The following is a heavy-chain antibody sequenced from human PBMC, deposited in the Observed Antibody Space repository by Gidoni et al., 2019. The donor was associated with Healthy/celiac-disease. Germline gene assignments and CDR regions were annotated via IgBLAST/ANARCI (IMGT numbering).Heavy chain of an antibody. Sequence: QVPLQESGPGLVKPSETLSLTCPVPGGPISSYYRGWLRQPPGKGLEWIGYIYYSGSTNYNPSLKSRVTISVDTSKNQFSLKLSSVTAADTAVYYCARYCNSTSCRKARYFDLWGRGTLVTVSS. V-gene: IGHV4-59*01. CDR2: IYYSGST. CDR1: GGPISSYY. CDR3: ARYCNSTSCRKARYFDL. J-gene: IGHJ2*01. D-gene: IGHD2-2*01.